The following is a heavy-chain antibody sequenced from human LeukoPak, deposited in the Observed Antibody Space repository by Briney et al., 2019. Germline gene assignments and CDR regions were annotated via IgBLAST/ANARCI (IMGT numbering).Heavy chain of an antibody. V-gene: IGHV4-59*01. D-gene: IGHD2-2*02. CDR1: GGSISSYY. CDR3: AREDIVVVPAAIVYWFDP. J-gene: IGHJ5*02. CDR2: IYYTGSS. Sequence: SETLSLTCTVSGGSISSYYWSWIRQPPGKGLEWIGYIYYTGSSNYNPSLKSRVTISIDTSKNQFSLKLSSVTAADTAVYYCAREDIVVVPAAIVYWFDPWGQGTLVTVSS.